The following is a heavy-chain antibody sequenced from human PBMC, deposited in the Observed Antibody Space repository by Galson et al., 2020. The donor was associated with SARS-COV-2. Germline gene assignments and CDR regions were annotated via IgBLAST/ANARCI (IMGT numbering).Heavy chain of an antibody. CDR2: ISSRSRYI. CDR3: ARDAERYYESSGYRNNCFDY. Sequence: GESPKIPCSASGFTLSSYSMNRVRQAPGKGPEWVSSISSRSRYIYYADPVKGRFTIPRDNAKNSLYLQMKSLRAEDTAVYYCARDAERYYESSGYRNNCFDYWGQGTLVTVSS. J-gene: IGHJ4*02. D-gene: IGHD3-22*01. CDR1: GFTLSSYS. V-gene: IGHV3-21*01.